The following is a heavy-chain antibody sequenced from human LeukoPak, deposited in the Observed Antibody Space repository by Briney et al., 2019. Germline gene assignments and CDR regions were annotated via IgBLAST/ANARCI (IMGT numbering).Heavy chain of an antibody. Sequence: GESLKISCKGSGYSFTSYWIGWVRQMPGKGLEWMGIIYPGDSDTRYSPSFQGQVTISADKSISTAHLQWSSLKASDTAMYYCARRVLPSAPGPGGAYAFDIWGQGTMVTVSS. CDR2: IYPGDSDT. CDR1: GYSFTSYW. J-gene: IGHJ3*02. D-gene: IGHD2/OR15-2a*01. CDR3: ARRVLPSAPGPGGAYAFDI. V-gene: IGHV5-51*01.